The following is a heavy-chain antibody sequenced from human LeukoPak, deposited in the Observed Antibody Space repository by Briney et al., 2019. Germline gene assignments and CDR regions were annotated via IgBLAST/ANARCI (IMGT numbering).Heavy chain of an antibody. J-gene: IGHJ3*02. CDR2: ISYDGSNK. V-gene: IGHV3-30*04. D-gene: IGHD5-12*01. CDR1: GFTFSSYA. Sequence: PGGSLRLSCAASGFTFSSYAMHWVRQAPGKGLEWVAVISYDGSNKYYADSVKGRFTISRDNSKNTLYLQMNSLRAEDTAVYYCARASSGFDAFDIWGQGTMVTVSS. CDR3: ARASSGFDAFDI.